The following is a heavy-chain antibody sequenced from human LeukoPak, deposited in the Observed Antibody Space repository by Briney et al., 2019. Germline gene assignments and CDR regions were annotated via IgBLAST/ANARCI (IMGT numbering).Heavy chain of an antibody. Sequence: GGSLRLSCAASGFTFSSHDMNWVRQAPGKGLEWVSSITTATSSYIYYGDSVKGRFTISRDDAKNSLYLQMDRLRAEDTAVYYCARDYGGPHYFDYWGQGTLVTVSS. D-gene: IGHD2-15*01. V-gene: IGHV3-21*01. CDR2: ITTATSSYI. CDR1: GFTFSSHD. CDR3: ARDYGGPHYFDY. J-gene: IGHJ4*02.